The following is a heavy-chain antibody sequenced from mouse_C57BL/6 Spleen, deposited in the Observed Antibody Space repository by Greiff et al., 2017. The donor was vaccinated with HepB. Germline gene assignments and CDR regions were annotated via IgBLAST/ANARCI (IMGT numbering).Heavy chain of an antibody. Sequence: QVQLQQPGAELVMPGASVKLSCKASGYTFTSYWMHWVKQRPGQGLEWIGEIDPSDSYTNYNQKFKGKSTLTVDKSSSTAYMQLSSLTSEDSAVYYCARGGDYGKDCDYWGQGTTLTVSS. CDR1: GYTFTSYW. V-gene: IGHV1-69*01. CDR2: IDPSDSYT. D-gene: IGHD1-1*01. CDR3: ARGGDYGKDCDY. J-gene: IGHJ2*01.